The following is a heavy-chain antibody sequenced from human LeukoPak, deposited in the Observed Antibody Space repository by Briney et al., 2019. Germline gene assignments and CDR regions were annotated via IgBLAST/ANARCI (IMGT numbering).Heavy chain of an antibody. CDR1: GYTFTNYA. CDR3: ARDEDY. CDR2: IHAGNGNT. Sequence: GASVKVSCKASGYTFTNYAMHGVRQAPGQRLEWMGWIHAGNGNTRFSQKFQGRVTITRDTSASTAYMELSSLTSEDTAVYYCARDEDYWGQGTLVTVSS. J-gene: IGHJ4*02. V-gene: IGHV1-3*01.